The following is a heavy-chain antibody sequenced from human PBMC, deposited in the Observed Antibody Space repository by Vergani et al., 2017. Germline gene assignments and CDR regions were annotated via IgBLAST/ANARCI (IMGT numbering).Heavy chain of an antibody. Sequence: QVQLQQWGAGLLKPSATLSLTCAVYGGSFSGYYWSWIRQPPGKGLEWIGEINHSGSTNYNPSLKSRVTISVDTSKNQFSLKLSSVTAADTAVYYCARGLTVVVVAATRGMDGWSQGSTVTVSS. V-gene: IGHV4-34*01. D-gene: IGHD2-15*01. CDR1: GGSFSGYY. CDR2: INHSGST. CDR3: ARGLTVVVVAATRGMDG. J-gene: IGHJ6*02.